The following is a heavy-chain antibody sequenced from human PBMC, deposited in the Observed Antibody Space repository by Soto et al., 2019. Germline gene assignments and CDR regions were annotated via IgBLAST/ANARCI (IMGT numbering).Heavy chain of an antibody. D-gene: IGHD3-3*02. V-gene: IGHV3-30*18. CDR1: GFTFSSYG. CDR3: AKDHYPHSAFFWFDP. Sequence: GGSLRLSCAASGFTFSSYGMHWVRQAPGKGLEWVAVISYDGSNKYYADSVKGRFTISRDNSKNTLYLQMNSLRAEDTAVYYCAKDHYPHSAFFWFDPWGQGTLVTVSS. J-gene: IGHJ5*02. CDR2: ISYDGSNK.